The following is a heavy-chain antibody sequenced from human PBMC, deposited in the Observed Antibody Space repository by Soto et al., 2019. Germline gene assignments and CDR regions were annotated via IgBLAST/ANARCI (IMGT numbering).Heavy chain of an antibody. CDR2: INHSGST. J-gene: IGHJ4*02. D-gene: IGHD3-16*02. V-gene: IGHV4-34*01. CDR3: ARFSRYDYIWGSYRAYYFDY. Sequence: PSETLSLTCAVYGGSFSGYYWSWIRQPPGKGLEWIGEINHSGSTNYNPSLKSRVTISVDTSKNQFSLKLSSVTAADAAVYYCARFSRYDYIWGSYRAYYFDYWGQGTLVTVSS. CDR1: GGSFSGYY.